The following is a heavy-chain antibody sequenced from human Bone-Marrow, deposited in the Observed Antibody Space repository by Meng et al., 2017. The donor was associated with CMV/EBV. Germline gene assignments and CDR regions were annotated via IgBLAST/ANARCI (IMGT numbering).Heavy chain of an antibody. D-gene: IGHD6-13*01. J-gene: IGHJ6*02. Sequence: GESLKISCAASGFVFSTYSMNWVRQAPGKGLEWISFISSSSDTIYYADSVKGRFTTSRDNSKNTLYLQMNSLRAVDTAVYYCARIAAAALKPYYYGMDVWGQGTTVPSP. CDR2: ISSSSDTI. CDR3: ARIAAAALKPYYYGMDV. V-gene: IGHV3-48*01. CDR1: GFVFSTYS.